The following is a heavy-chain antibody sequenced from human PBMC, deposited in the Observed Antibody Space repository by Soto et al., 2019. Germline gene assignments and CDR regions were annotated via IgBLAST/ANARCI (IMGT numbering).Heavy chain of an antibody. J-gene: IGHJ3*02. CDR3: ARGDRGAFDI. D-gene: IGHD1-26*01. CDR2: IHSDGSST. V-gene: IGHV3-74*01. Sequence: EVQLVESGGGLVQPGESLRLSCAASGFTFSYYWMHWVRQAPGKGLVWVSRIHSDGSSTTYADSVKGRFTISRDNARNTVYLQMNSLRVEATAVYYCARGDRGAFDIWGQGTVVTVSS. CDR1: GFTFSYYW.